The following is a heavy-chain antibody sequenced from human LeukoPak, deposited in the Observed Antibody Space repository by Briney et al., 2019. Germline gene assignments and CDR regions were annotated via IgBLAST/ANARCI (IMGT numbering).Heavy chain of an antibody. CDR2: ISGGGGIT. V-gene: IGHV3-23*01. Sequence: PGGSLRLSCAASGFTFSNYATNWVRQAPGKGLEGVAGISGGGGITDYADSVKGRFTISRDNSKNTLYLQMNSLRAEDTAVYYCAKNPGYNWNYGYSDYWGQGALVTVSS. CDR1: GFTFSNYA. CDR3: AKNPGYNWNYGYSDY. D-gene: IGHD1-7*01. J-gene: IGHJ4*02.